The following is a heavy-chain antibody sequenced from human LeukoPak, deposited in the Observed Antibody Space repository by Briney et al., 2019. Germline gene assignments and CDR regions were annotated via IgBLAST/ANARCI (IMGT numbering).Heavy chain of an antibody. J-gene: IGHJ5*02. CDR3: ARDRLMVYAGPWFDP. D-gene: IGHD2-8*01. CDR2: IYTSGST. V-gene: IGHV4-39*07. CDR1: GGSISSSSYY. Sequence: SETLSLTCTVSGGSISSSSYYWGWIRQPPGKGLEWIGRIYTSGSTNYNPSLKSRVTMSVDTSKNQFSLKLSSVTAADTAVYYCARDRLMVYAGPWFDPWGQGTLVTVSS.